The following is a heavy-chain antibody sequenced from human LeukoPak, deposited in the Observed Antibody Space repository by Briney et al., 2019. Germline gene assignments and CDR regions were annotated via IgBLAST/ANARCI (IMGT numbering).Heavy chain of an antibody. CDR3: ARQGYDSSGYYFDY. D-gene: IGHD3-22*01. CDR2: FDPEDGET. CDR1: GYTLTELS. Sequence: GASVKVSCKVSGYTLTELSMHWVRQAPGKGLEWMGGFDPEDGETIYAQKFQGRVTMTEDTSTDTAYMELSRLRSDDTAVYYCARQGYDSSGYYFDYWGQGTLVTVSS. V-gene: IGHV1-24*01. J-gene: IGHJ4*02.